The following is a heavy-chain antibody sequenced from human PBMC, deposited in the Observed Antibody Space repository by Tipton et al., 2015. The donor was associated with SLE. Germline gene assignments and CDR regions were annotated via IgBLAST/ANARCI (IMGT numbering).Heavy chain of an antibody. V-gene: IGHV3-33*01. CDR2: IWYDGINK. Sequence: SLRLSCAASGFTFSTYGVHWVRQAPGKGLEWVAVIWYDGINKYYADSVKGRFTISRDNSNNTLYLQMKSLRGEDTAVYYCGRGRTMVYAYWGQGTLVTASS. D-gene: IGHD3-10*01. CDR1: GFTFSTYG. J-gene: IGHJ4*02. CDR3: GRGRTMVYAY.